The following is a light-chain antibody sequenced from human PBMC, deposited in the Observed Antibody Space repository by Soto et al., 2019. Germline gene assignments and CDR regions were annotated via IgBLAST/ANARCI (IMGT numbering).Light chain of an antibody. CDR3: QQYNTYSS. Sequence: DIQMTQSPSTLSASVGDRVTITCRASQYISSWLAWYQQKPGKAPKLLIYKASNLESGVPSRFSGSGSGTEFTLTISSLQPDDFATYYCQQYNTYSSFGQGTKLEI. J-gene: IGKJ2*03. CDR2: KAS. V-gene: IGKV1-5*03. CDR1: QYISSW.